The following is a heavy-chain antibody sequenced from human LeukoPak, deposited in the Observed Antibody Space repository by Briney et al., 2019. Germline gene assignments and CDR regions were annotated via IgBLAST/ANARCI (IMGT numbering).Heavy chain of an antibody. J-gene: IGHJ4*02. CDR2: ISYDGSNK. CDR1: GFTFSSYG. D-gene: IGHD3-10*01. Sequence: GGSLRLSCAASGFTFSSYGMHWVRQAPGKGLEWVAVISYDGSNKYYADSVKGRFTISRDNSKNTLYLQMNSLRAEDTAVYYCAKPMVRGVIMYYFDYWGQGTLVTVSS. CDR3: AKPMVRGVIMYYFDY. V-gene: IGHV3-30*18.